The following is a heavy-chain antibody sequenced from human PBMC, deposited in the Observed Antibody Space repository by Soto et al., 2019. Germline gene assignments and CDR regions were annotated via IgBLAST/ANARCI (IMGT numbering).Heavy chain of an antibody. D-gene: IGHD3-9*01. CDR2: INLGGGRT. Sequence: QVQLVQTGAELKKPGASVKLSCKASGYTFTSYYIQWVRQAPGQGLEWMGMINLGGGRTSYTQKLQCRVTMARDSSISTFYMDLSSLISEDTAVYYCATAFLTGAPYHMDVWGQGTTVTVSS. CDR1: GYTFTSYY. J-gene: IGHJ6*02. V-gene: IGHV1-46*01. CDR3: ATAFLTGAPYHMDV.